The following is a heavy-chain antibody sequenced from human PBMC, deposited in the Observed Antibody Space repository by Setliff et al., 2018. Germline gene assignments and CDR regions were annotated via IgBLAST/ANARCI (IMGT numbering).Heavy chain of an antibody. D-gene: IGHD5-18*01. CDR2: IYSGGST. Sequence: PGGSLRLSCAASGFTVSSNYMSWVRQAPGKGLEWVSVIYSGGSTYYADPVKGRFTISRDNSKNTLYLQMNSLRAEDTAVYYCARDLRIQLWSNNHNYYYYYMDVWGKGTTVTVSS. J-gene: IGHJ6*03. V-gene: IGHV3-66*02. CDR1: GFTVSSNY. CDR3: ARDLRIQLWSNNHNYYYYYMDV.